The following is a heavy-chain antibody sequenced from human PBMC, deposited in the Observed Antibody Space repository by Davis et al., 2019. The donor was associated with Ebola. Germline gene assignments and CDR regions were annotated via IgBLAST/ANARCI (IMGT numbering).Heavy chain of an antibody. Sequence: GGSLRLSCAASGFAFSSYSMNWVRQASGKGLEWVSSLSSSYSYIYYADSVKGRFTISIYNVKNSLFLQMNSLRAEDTAVYYCARDPYSNGWYYFDYWSQGTLVTVSS. D-gene: IGHD6-19*01. V-gene: IGHV3-21*01. J-gene: IGHJ4*02. CDR3: ARDPYSNGWYYFDY. CDR1: GFAFSSYS. CDR2: LSSSYSYI.